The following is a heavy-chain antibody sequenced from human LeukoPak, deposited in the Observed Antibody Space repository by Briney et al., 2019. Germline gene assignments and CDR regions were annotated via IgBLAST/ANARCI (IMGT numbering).Heavy chain of an antibody. V-gene: IGHV3-53*04. D-gene: IGHD6-6*01. CDR1: GFTTSYNY. CDR3: ARDIPVDSRSSVPKPVRDS. CDR2: IYSNTSA. Sequence: PGGSLRLSGAASGFTTSYNYMSWVRQAPGKGLQWVSVIYSNTSAYYADSVKGRFTISRHNSKNTLYLQMTSLRAEDTAVYYCARDIPVDSRSSVPKPVRDSWGQGTLVTVSS. J-gene: IGHJ5*02.